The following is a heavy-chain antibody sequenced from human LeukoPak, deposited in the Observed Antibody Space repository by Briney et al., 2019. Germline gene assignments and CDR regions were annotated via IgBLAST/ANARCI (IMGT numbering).Heavy chain of an antibody. Sequence: GGSLRPSCAASGFTVSSNYMSWVRQAPGKGLVWVSVIYSGGSTYYADSVKGRFTISRDNSKNTLYLQMNSLRAEDTAVYYCAKVPLGYCSSTSCSAPFDYWGQGTLVTVSS. J-gene: IGHJ4*02. CDR2: IYSGGST. CDR3: AKVPLGYCSSTSCSAPFDY. D-gene: IGHD2-2*01. CDR1: GFTVSSNY. V-gene: IGHV3-53*01.